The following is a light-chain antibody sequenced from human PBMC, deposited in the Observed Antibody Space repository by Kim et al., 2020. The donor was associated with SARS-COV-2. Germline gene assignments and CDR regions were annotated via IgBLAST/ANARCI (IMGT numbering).Light chain of an antibody. J-gene: IGKJ4*01. CDR3: QQYDNLPLT. Sequence: DIQMTQSPSSLSASVGDRVTITCQASHDITNFVNWYQQNPGKAPRLLIFDASNLETGVPSRFRGSGSGTHFTLTINSLQPEDMGTYFCQQYDNLPLTFGGGTKVDIK. CDR1: HDITNF. CDR2: DAS. V-gene: IGKV1-33*01.